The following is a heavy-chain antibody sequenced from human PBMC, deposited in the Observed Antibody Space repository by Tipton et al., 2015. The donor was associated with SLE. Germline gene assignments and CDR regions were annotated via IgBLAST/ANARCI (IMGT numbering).Heavy chain of an antibody. D-gene: IGHD5-18*01. CDR3: ARGSVETGMVPGY. V-gene: IGHV4-34*01. CDR1: GGFFSGYY. J-gene: IGHJ4*02. CDR2: MNHSGST. Sequence: TLSLTCAVYGGFFSGYYWIWIRQPPGKGLEWSGEMNHSGSTNYNPSLKSRVIISVDTSQNQFSLKLSSVTAADTAVYYCARGSVETGMVPGYWGQGTLVTVSS.